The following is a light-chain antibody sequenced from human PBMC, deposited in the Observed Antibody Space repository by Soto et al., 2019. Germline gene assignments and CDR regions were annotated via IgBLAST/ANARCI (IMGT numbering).Light chain of an antibody. CDR2: AAS. CDR1: QSISNY. V-gene: IGKV1-39*01. J-gene: IGKJ1*01. Sequence: DILMTQSPYSLSASVGDRVTVTCRASQSISNYLNWYQQKPGKAPKLLIYAASSLQSGAPSRFSGSGSGADFTLTINSLQPEDFATYYCQQTYTTPQTFGQGTTVEIE. CDR3: QQTYTTPQT.